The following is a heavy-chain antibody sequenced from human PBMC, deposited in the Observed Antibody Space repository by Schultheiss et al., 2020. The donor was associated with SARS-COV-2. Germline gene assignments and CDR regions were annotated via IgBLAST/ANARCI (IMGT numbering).Heavy chain of an antibody. CDR3: ARRRGMDV. CDR1: GGSISSGGYY. CDR2: INHSGST. Sequence: SETLSLTCTVSGGSISSGGYYWSWVRQPPGKGLEWIGEINHSGSTNYNPSLKSRVTKSVDTSKNQFSLKLSSVTAADTAVYYCARRRGMDVWGQGTTVTVSS. V-gene: IGHV4-39*01. J-gene: IGHJ6*02.